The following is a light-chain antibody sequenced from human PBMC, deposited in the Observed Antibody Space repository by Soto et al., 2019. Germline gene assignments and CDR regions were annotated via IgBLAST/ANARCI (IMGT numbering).Light chain of an antibody. J-gene: IGKJ3*01. CDR3: QQYGSSPPFT. Sequence: EIVLTQSPGTLSLSPGERATPSCRASQSISSSYLAWYQQKPGQAPRLVMYGASSRATGIPDRFSGFGSGTDFTLTISRLEPEDSAVYYCQQYGSSPPFTFGPGTKVDIK. V-gene: IGKV3-20*01. CDR1: QSISSSY. CDR2: GAS.